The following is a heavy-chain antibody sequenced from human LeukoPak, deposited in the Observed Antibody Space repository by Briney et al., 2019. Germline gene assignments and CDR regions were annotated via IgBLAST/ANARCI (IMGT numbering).Heavy chain of an antibody. D-gene: IGHD3-10*01. V-gene: IGHV4-39*07. CDR1: GGSISSSSYY. CDR3: ARPVYGSGSYYFDY. J-gene: IGHJ4*02. Sequence: PGGSLRLSCAASGGSISSSSYYWGWIRQPPGKGLEWIGSIYYSGSTYYNPSLKSRVTISVDTSKNQFSLKLSSVTAADTAVYYCARPVYGSGSYYFDYWGQGTLVTVSS. CDR2: IYYSGST.